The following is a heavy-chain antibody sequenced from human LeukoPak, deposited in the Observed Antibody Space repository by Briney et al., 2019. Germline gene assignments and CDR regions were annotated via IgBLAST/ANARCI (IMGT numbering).Heavy chain of an antibody. V-gene: IGHV3-7*01. CDR1: GFTFGSHW. CDR2: TNQDGSRE. J-gene: IGHJ3*02. D-gene: IGHD5-12*01. Sequence: GGSLRLSCTASGFTFGSHWMIWVRRAPGKGLEWVANTNQDGSREKCADSVRGRFTVSRDNAKNSVYLQMNSLRAEDTAVYYCARVGYKGYDLDVFDIWGQGTMVTVSS. CDR3: ARVGYKGYDLDVFDI.